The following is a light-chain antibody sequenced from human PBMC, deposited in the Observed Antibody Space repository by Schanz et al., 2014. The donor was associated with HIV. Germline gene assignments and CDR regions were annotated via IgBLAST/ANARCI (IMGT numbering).Light chain of an antibody. CDR1: SSDVGTYNL. CDR2: EVT. Sequence: QSALTQPASVSGSPGQSITISCTGTSSDVGTYNLVSWYQQHPGKAPRLMIYEVTKRPSGVSNRFSDSKSGNTASLTISGLQAEDEADYYCCSYASSGTWVFGGGTKLTVL. V-gene: IGLV2-23*02. J-gene: IGLJ3*02. CDR3: CSYASSGTWV.